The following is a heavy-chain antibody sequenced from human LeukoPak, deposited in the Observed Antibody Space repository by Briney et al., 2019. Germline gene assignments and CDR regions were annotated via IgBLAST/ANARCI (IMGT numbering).Heavy chain of an antibody. J-gene: IGHJ3*02. D-gene: IGHD3-10*01. V-gene: IGHV3-23*01. CDR3: AKDHRSGEYDYGWGPFDI. CDR1: GFTVSNYA. Sequence: GGSLRLSCEVSGFTVSNYAMNSVPQAPGKGLEWVSRISGSASRAGYRYCVKGRFTISKVNAENTLYLQMNSLRADDTAIYYCAKDHRSGEYDYGWGPFDIWGQGTMVSVSS. CDR2: ISGSASRA.